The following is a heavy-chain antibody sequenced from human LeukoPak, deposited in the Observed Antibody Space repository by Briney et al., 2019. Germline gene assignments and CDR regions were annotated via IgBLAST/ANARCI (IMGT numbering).Heavy chain of an antibody. CDR3: AKGKFWWFGETSSGSLDY. CDR1: GFTFSSYG. D-gene: IGHD3-10*01. J-gene: IGHJ4*02. Sequence: GRSLRLSCAASGFTFSSYGMHWVRQAPGKGLEWVAVISYDGSNKYYADSVKGRFTISRDNSKNTLYLQVNSLRAVDTAVYYCAKGKFWWFGETSSGSLDYWGQGTLVTVSS. V-gene: IGHV3-30*18. CDR2: ISYDGSNK.